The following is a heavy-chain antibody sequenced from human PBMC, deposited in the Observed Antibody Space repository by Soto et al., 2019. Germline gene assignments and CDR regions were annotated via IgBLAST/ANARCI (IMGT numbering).Heavy chain of an antibody. Sequence: QVQLVQSGAEVKKPGASVKVSCKASGYTFTSYDINWVRQATGQGLEWMGWMNPNSGNTGYAQQFQGRVTMARNTSISTAYMELSSLRSEDTAVYYCARGGVILATDSYYMDVWGKGTTVTVSS. CDR3: ARGGVILATDSYYMDV. D-gene: IGHD2-15*01. CDR1: GYTFTSYD. V-gene: IGHV1-8*01. CDR2: MNPNSGNT. J-gene: IGHJ6*03.